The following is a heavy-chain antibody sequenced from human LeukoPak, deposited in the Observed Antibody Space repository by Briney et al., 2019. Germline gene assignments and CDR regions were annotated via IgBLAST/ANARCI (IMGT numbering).Heavy chain of an antibody. J-gene: IGHJ4*02. CDR3: TKDLGIVVTQFDY. Sequence: GGSLRLSCAASGFTFSTCGMHWVRQAPGKGLEWVAFIRCDGRERYYADSVKGRFSISRDNSKNTLYLQMNSLRFEDMGVYYCTKDLGIVVTQFDYWGQGTLVTVSS. D-gene: IGHD1-26*01. V-gene: IGHV3-30*02. CDR1: GFTFSTCG. CDR2: IRCDGRER.